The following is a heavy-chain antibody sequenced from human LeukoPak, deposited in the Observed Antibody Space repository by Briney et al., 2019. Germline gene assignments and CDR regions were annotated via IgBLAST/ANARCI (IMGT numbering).Heavy chain of an antibody. J-gene: IGHJ1*01. CDR1: GGSISSHY. Sequence: SETLSLTCTVSGGSISSHYWSWIRQPAGKGLEWIGRIYTSGSTNYNPSLKSRVTMSVDTSKNQFSLKLSSVTAADTAVYYCAQMAPFSPSFSQQWGQGTLVTVSS. V-gene: IGHV4-4*07. CDR3: AQMAPFSPSFSQQ. D-gene: IGHD5-24*01. CDR2: IYTSGST.